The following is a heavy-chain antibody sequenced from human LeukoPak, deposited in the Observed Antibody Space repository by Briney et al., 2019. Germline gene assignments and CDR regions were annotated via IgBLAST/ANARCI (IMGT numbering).Heavy chain of an antibody. J-gene: IGHJ4*02. CDR3: ARHNTGWSPFDY. D-gene: IGHD6-19*01. CDR2: IYYSGST. CDR1: GVSINNNNYY. Sequence: SETLSLTCTVSGVSINNNNYYWGWIRQPPGKGLEWIGSIYYSGSTFYNPSLKSRVTMSVGTSKNQFSLKLSSVTAADTAVFYCARHNTGWSPFDYWGQGTLVTVSS. V-gene: IGHV4-39*01.